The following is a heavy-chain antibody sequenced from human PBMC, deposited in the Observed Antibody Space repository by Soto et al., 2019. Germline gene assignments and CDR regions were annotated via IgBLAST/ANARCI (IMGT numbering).Heavy chain of an antibody. CDR1: GFTFSDHY. D-gene: IGHD4-17*01. J-gene: IGHJ4*02. Sequence: GGSLRLSCAASGFTFSDHYMDWVCQAPGKGLEWVGRIRKKVNSYTTEYTASVKGRFTISRDDSKNSLYLQINSLKTEDTAVYYCARLYPYGEPHYWGQGTLVTVSS. V-gene: IGHV3-72*01. CDR3: ARLYPYGEPHY. CDR2: IRKKVNSYTT.